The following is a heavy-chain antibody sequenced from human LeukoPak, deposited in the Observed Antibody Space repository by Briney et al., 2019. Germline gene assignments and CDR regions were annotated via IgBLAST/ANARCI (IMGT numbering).Heavy chain of an antibody. CDR3: CGDFDY. Sequence: GVSLRLSCAASGITFNSYGMHWVRQAPDKGLEWVAFIRYDGSNEYYADSVKGRFTISRDNSKNTLYLQMNSLRGEDTAVYYCCGDFDYWGQGTLVTVSS. CDR1: GITFNSYG. J-gene: IGHJ4*02. D-gene: IGHD2-21*01. CDR2: IRYDGSNE. V-gene: IGHV3-30*02.